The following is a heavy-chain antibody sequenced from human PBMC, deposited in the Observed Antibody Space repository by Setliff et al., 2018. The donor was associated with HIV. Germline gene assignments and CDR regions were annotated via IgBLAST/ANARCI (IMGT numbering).Heavy chain of an antibody. CDR1: GFTFNNAW. CDR2: IKSKTDGGKT. Sequence: GGSLRLSCAASGFTFNNAWMTWVRQAPGKGLEWVGHIKSKTDGGKTDYAAPVKGRFTISRDDSKNTVYLQMNSLKTEDTGVYYCTNWGSGSLSDYWGQGTPVTVSS. CDR3: TNWGSGSLSDY. J-gene: IGHJ4*02. D-gene: IGHD1-26*01. V-gene: IGHV3-15*01.